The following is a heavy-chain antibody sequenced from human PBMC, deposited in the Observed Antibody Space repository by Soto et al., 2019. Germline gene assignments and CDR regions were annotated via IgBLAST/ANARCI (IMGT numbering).Heavy chain of an antibody. CDR3: ARQGFGPLHGLVDV. CDR1: GGSISSYY. D-gene: IGHD3-10*01. V-gene: IGHV4-59*08. J-gene: IGHJ6*02. Sequence: QVQLQESGPGLVKPSETLSLSCTVSGGSISSYYWSWFRQSPGKRMEWIGYVHHSWGSSYNPSLQSRGAISVDTSKSQFSLKVTSGTATDTAVYYGARQGFGPLHGLVDVWGQGTTVTVSS. CDR2: VHHSWGS.